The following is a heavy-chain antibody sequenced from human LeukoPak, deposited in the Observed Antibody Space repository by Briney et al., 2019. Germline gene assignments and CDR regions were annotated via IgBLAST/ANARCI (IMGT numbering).Heavy chain of an antibody. CDR2: MNPNSGNT. Sequence: ASVKVSCKASGYTFTSYDINWVRQATGQGLEWMGWMNPNSGNTGYAQKFQGRVTMTRNTSISTAYMELSSLRSEDTAVYYCARGPPTLLWSGPTENLDYWGQGTLVTVSS. CDR1: GYTFTSYD. V-gene: IGHV1-8*01. CDR3: ARGPPTLLWSGPTENLDY. J-gene: IGHJ4*02. D-gene: IGHD3-10*01.